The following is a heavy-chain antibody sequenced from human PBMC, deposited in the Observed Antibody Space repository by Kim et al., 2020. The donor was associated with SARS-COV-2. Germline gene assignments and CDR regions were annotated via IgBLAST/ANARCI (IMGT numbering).Heavy chain of an antibody. V-gene: IGHV3-23*05. D-gene: IGHD1-1*01. J-gene: IGHJ5*02. CDR1: GFAFSMFG. CDR3: VRDGKTGNGGWDVFDP. CDR2: IVKTSTES. Sequence: GGSLRLSCVGSGFAFSMFGMRWVRQAPGKGLEWVSSIVKTSTESYYADSVKGRFTISRDNSRNTLYLQMSGLRADDAAIYYCVRDGKTGNGGWDVFDPWGQGALVTVSS.